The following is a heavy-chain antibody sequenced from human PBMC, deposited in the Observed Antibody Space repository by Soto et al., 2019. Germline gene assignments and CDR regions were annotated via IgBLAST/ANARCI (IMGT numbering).Heavy chain of an antibody. CDR3: ARTSGGTYSFDP. V-gene: IGHV4-4*02. CDR2: MHHGGNP. CDR1: GDSITNNNW. D-gene: IGHD3-10*01. J-gene: IGHJ5*02. Sequence: QVQLQESGPGLVKPSGTLSLTCAVSGDSITNNNWWTWLRQSPGKGLEWIGEMHHGGNPDYNLSLRSRVTISVDKSKNQFSLHLSSVTAADSAVYYCARTSGGTYSFDPWGQGTLVTVSS.